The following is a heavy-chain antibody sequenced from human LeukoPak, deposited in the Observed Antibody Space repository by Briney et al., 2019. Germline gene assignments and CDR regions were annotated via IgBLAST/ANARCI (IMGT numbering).Heavy chain of an antibody. D-gene: IGHD2-2*01. CDR1: GFTFSSYS. CDR2: ISSSSSSYI. V-gene: IGHV3-21*01. CDR3: ARTRVIVVVPAAMGPFDY. J-gene: IGHJ4*02. Sequence: PGGSLRLSCAASGFTFSSYSMNWVRQAPGKGLEWVSSISSSSSSYIYYADSVKGRFTISRDNAKNSLYLQMNSLRAEDTAVYYCARTRVIVVVPAAMGPFDYWGQGTLVTVSS.